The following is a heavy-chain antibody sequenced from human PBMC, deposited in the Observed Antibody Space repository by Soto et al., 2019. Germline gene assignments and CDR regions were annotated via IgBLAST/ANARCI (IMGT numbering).Heavy chain of an antibody. CDR2: INHSGST. CDR1: GGSFSGYY. Sequence: SETLSLTCAVYGGSFSGYYWSWIRQPPGKGLEWIGEINHSGSTKYNPSLKSRVTISVDTSKNQFSLKLSSVTAADTAVYYCARGRSSTPYYYYGMDVWGQGTTVTVSS. CDR3: ARGRSSTPYYYYGMDV. V-gene: IGHV4-34*01. D-gene: IGHD6-6*01. J-gene: IGHJ6*02.